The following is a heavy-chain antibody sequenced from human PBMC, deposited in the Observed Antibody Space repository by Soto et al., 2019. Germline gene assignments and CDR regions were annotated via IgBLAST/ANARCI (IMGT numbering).Heavy chain of an antibody. Sequence: QVQLQESGPGLVKPSQTLSLTCTVSGGSISSGDYYWSWIRQPPGKGLEWIGYIYYSGSTYYHPCLKSRVTRSVDTAKHQFSLKLSSVTAADTAVYYCARAGIGGYDPSPGLYFDYWGQGTLVTVSS. CDR3: ARAGIGGYDPSPGLYFDY. CDR2: IYYSGST. D-gene: IGHD5-12*01. J-gene: IGHJ4*02. CDR1: GGSISSGDYY. V-gene: IGHV4-30-4*01.